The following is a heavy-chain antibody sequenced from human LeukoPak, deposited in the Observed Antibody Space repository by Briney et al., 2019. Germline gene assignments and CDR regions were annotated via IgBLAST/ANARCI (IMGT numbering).Heavy chain of an antibody. V-gene: IGHV3-21*01. CDR3: ARDRGGWLPTQRAFDI. CDR2: ISSSSSYI. D-gene: IGHD6-19*01. Sequence: GGSLRLSCAASGFTFSSYSMNWVRQAPGKGLEWVSSISSSSSYIYYADSVKGRFTISRDNAKNSLYLQMNSLRAEDTAVYYFARDRGGWLPTQRAFDIWGQGTMVTVSS. J-gene: IGHJ3*02. CDR1: GFTFSSYS.